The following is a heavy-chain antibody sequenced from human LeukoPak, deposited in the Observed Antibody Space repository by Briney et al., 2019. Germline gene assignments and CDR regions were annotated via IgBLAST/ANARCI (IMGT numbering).Heavy chain of an antibody. CDR2: ISGSGGST. D-gene: IGHD3-10*01. CDR1: GFTFSSYA. Sequence: PGGSLRLSCAASGFTFSSYAMSWVRQAPGKGLEWVSAISGSGGSTYYADSVKGRFTISRDNSKNTLYLQMNSLRAEDTAVYYCAKDDLYYGSGSYYFHWGQGTLVTVSS. V-gene: IGHV3-23*01. CDR3: AKDDLYYGSGSYYFH. J-gene: IGHJ4*02.